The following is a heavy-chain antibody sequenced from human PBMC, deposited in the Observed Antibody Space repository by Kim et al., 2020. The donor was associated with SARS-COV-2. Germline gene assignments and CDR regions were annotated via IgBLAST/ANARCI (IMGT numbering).Heavy chain of an antibody. CDR2: ISGSSSDT. CDR1: GFNFASYS. CDR3: ARDPSFEQWLSD. Sequence: GGSLRLSCVASGFNFASYSMNWVRQAPGKGPEWVSYISGSSSDTFYSTSVKGRFTIYRDNARNSLYLHMDSLRDDDTAVYYCARDPSFEQWLSDWGQGTLVTVSS. V-gene: IGHV3-48*02. D-gene: IGHD6-19*01. J-gene: IGHJ4*02.